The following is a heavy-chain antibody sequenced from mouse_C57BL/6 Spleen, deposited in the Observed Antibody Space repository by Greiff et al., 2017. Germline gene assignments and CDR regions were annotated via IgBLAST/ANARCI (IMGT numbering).Heavy chain of an antibody. D-gene: IGHD1-1*01. V-gene: IGHV8-8*01. CDR1: GFSLSTFGMG. Sequence: QVQLKVSGPGILQPSQTLSLTCSFSGFSLSTFGMGVGWIRQPSGKGLEWLAHIWWDDDKYYNPALKSRLTISKDTSKNQVFLKIANVDTADTATYYCARIITTVVATGGYFDVWGTGTTVTVSS. CDR3: ARIITTVVATGGYFDV. CDR2: IWWDDDK. J-gene: IGHJ1*03.